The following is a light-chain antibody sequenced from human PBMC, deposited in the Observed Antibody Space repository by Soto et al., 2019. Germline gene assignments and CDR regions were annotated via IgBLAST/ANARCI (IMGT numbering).Light chain of an antibody. V-gene: IGKV4-1*01. CDR1: QSVLYSSDNKNY. Sequence: DIVMTQSPDSLAVSLGERATINCKSSQSVLYSSDNKNYLAWYQQKPGQPPKLLIYWASTRESGVPDRFSGGGSGTDFTLTSSSLQAEDVAVYYCQQYYSTRMYTFGQGTKLEIK. CDR3: QQYYSTRMYT. J-gene: IGKJ2*01. CDR2: WAS.